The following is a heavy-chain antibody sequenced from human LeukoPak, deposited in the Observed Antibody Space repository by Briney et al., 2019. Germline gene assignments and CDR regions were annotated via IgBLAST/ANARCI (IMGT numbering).Heavy chain of an antibody. D-gene: IGHD6-13*01. CDR3: AKRGGSSSWRIPLDY. CDR2: ISGSGGST. Sequence: PGGSLRLSCAASGFTFSSYAMSWVRQAPGKGLEWVSAISGSGGSTYYADSVKGRFTISRDNSKNTLYLQMNSLRAEDTAVYYCAKRGGSSSWRIPLDYWGQGTLVTVSS. V-gene: IGHV3-23*01. J-gene: IGHJ4*02. CDR1: GFTFSSYA.